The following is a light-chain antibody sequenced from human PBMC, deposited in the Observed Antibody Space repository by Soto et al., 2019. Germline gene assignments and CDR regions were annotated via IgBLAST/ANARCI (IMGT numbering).Light chain of an antibody. V-gene: IGKV3-20*01. Sequence: EIVLTQSPGTLSLSPGERATLSCRASQSISSSYLAWYQQKPGQAPRLLIYGASSRATGIPDRFSGSGSGNDFTLNIRRLEPEDFAVYYCQQYGSSPWTFGQGTRVEVK. CDR1: QSISSSY. CDR2: GAS. J-gene: IGKJ1*01. CDR3: QQYGSSPWT.